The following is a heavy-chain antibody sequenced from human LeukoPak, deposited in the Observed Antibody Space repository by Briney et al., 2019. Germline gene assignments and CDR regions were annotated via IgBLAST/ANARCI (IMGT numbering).Heavy chain of an antibody. CDR3: ARGNGYLF. D-gene: IGHD5-18*01. Sequence: SGTLSLTCTVSGDSISTYYWSWIRQPPGKGLEWIGYIHYSGSANYNPSLKSRVTISVDTSKNQFSLKLSSVTAADTAVYYCARGNGYLFWGQGTLVTVSS. CDR2: IHYSGSA. V-gene: IGHV4-59*01. CDR1: GDSISTYY. J-gene: IGHJ4*02.